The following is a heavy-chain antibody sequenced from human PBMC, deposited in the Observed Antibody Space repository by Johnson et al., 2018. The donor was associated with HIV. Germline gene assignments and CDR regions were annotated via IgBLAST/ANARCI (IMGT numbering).Heavy chain of an antibody. D-gene: IGHD2-21*01. V-gene: IGHV3-30*18. CDR1: GFTVSSNY. Sequence: QVLLVESGGGLIQPGGSLRLSCAVSGFTVSSNYSSWVRRAPGKGLEWVVGISYDGGKKYYIDSVKGRFTISRDNSNNTLYLQMNSLRTEDSGVYYCAKAYCPGCDAFEIWGQGTMVTVSS. CDR3: AKAYCPGCDAFEI. J-gene: IGHJ3*02. CDR2: ISYDGGKK.